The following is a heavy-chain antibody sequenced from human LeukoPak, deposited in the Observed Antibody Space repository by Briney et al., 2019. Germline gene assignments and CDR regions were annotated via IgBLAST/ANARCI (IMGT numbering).Heavy chain of an antibody. CDR1: GGSISSYY. J-gene: IGHJ5*02. Sequence: SETLSLTCTVSGGSISSYYWGWISQTPGKGLEWIGSIYYSGTTYYNSSLESRVTISIDTSKNQFSVKLTSVTAADTAVYYCARDQGAVAGIDPWGQGTPVTVSS. V-gene: IGHV4-39*07. CDR3: ARDQGAVAGIDP. D-gene: IGHD6-19*01. CDR2: IYYSGTT.